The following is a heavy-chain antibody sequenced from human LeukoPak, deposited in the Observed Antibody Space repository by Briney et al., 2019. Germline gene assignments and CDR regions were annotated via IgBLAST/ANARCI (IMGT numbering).Heavy chain of an antibody. CDR2: ISGSGGST. V-gene: IGHV3-23*01. CDR3: AKDPNYYDSSGYTYYFDY. Sequence: QPGGSLRLSCAASGFNFSSYAMSWVRQAPGKGLEWVSAISGSGGSTYYADSVKGRFTISRDNSKNTLYLQMNSLRAEDTAVYYCAKDPNYYDSSGYTYYFDYWGQGTLVTVSS. J-gene: IGHJ4*02. CDR1: GFNFSSYA. D-gene: IGHD3-22*01.